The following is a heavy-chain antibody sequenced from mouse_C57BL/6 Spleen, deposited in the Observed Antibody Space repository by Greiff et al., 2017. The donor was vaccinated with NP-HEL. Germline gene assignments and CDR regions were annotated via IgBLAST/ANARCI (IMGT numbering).Heavy chain of an antibody. D-gene: IGHD1-1*01. Sequence: QVHVKQSGPELVKPGASVKISCKASGYAFSSSWMNWVKQRPGKGLEWIGRIYPGDGDTNYNGKFKGKATLTADKSSSTAYMQLSSLTSEDSAVYFCAHYYGSSYLYFDYWGQGTTLTVSS. V-gene: IGHV1-82*01. J-gene: IGHJ2*01. CDR2: IYPGDGDT. CDR1: GYAFSSSW. CDR3: AHYYGSSYLYFDY.